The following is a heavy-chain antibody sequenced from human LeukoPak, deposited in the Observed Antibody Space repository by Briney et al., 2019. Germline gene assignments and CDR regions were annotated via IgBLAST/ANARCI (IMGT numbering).Heavy chain of an antibody. CDR2: INPNSGGT. Sequence: ASVKVSCKASGYTFTGYYIHWVRQAPGQGLEWMGRINPNSGGTNYAQKFQGRVSMTRDTSISTAYLEVRRLTSDDTAVYYCAPTAEAYTSNWSVWGPGTLVTVSS. V-gene: IGHV1-2*02. CDR3: APTAEAYTSNWSV. J-gene: IGHJ4*02. D-gene: IGHD6-13*01. CDR1: GYTFTGYY.